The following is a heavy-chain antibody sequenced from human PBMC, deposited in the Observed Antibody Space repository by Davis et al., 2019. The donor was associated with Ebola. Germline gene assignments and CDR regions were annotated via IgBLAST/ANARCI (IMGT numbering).Heavy chain of an antibody. CDR2: INPNSGGT. V-gene: IGHV1-2*04. CDR3: ARGSEWELLPHDDAFDI. Sequence: ASVKVSCKASGYTFTGYYMHWVRQAPGQGLEWMGWINPNSGGTNYAQKFQGWVTMTRDTSISTAYMELSRLRSDDTAVYYCARGSEWELLPHDDAFDIWGQGTMVTVSS. J-gene: IGHJ3*02. CDR1: GYTFTGYY. D-gene: IGHD1-26*01.